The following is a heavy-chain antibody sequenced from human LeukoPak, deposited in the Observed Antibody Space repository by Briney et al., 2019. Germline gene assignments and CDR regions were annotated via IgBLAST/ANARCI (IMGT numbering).Heavy chain of an antibody. CDR2: IYPGDSDT. CDR3: ARHVSIAAAGTDLDY. J-gene: IGHJ4*02. D-gene: IGHD6-13*01. V-gene: IGHV5-51*01. CDR1: GYSFTYW. Sequence: GESLKISCKGSGYSFTYWIGWVRQMPGKGLEWMGIIYPGDSDTRYSPSFQGQVTISADKSISTAYLQWSSLKASDTAMYYCARHVSIAAAGTDLDYWGQGTLVTVSS.